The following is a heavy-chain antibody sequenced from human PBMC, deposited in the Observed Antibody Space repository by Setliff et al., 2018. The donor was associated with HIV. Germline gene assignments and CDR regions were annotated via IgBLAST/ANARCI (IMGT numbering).Heavy chain of an antibody. V-gene: IGHV4-39*07. J-gene: IGHJ5*02. Sequence: SETLSLTCTVSGGSISNSRYYWSWIRQPPGKGLEWIGEITPSGATNYLPSLKSRVTISVDKSKNQFSLKLISLTAADTAKYFCARGVQAQVVLMSYVKGRFDPWGQGTQVTVSS. CDR3: ARGVQAQVVLMSYVKGRFDP. CDR2: ITPSGAT. D-gene: IGHD2-8*01. CDR1: GGSISNSRYY.